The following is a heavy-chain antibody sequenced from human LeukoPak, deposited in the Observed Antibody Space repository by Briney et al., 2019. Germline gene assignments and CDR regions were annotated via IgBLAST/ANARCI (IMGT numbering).Heavy chain of an antibody. D-gene: IGHD2-2*01. Sequence: ASVKVSCKASGYTFTSYGISWVRQAPGQGLEWMGIINPSGGSTSYAQKFQGRVTMTRDTSTSTVYMELSSLRSEDTAVYYCARDHQPLTYDYWGQGTLVTVSS. CDR2: INPSGGST. CDR3: ARDHQPLTYDY. V-gene: IGHV1-46*01. J-gene: IGHJ4*02. CDR1: GYTFTSYG.